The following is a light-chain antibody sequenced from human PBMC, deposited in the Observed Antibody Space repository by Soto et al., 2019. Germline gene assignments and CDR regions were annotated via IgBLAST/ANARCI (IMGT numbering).Light chain of an antibody. CDR2: DVS. J-gene: IGLJ1*01. V-gene: IGLV2-14*03. Sequence: QSVLTQPASVSGSPGQSITISCTGTSSDVGGYNYVSWYQHHPGKAPKLMIYDVSNRPSGFSNLFSGSKSGNTASLTIFGLQPEDEADYYCCSYTTSNTRQIVFGTGTKVTVL. CDR3: CSYTTSNTRQIV. CDR1: SSDVGGYNY.